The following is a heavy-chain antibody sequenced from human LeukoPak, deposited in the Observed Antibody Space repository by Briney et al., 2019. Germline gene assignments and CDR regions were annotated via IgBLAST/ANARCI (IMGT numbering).Heavy chain of an antibody. Sequence: LSLTCTGSGGSIRNSSYNWGWIRQAPGKGLEWVSYISSSGSTIYYADSVKGRFTISRDNAKNSLYLQMNSLRAEDTAVYYCARDVVRGVSDIWGQGTMVTVSS. V-gene: IGHV3-11*04. J-gene: IGHJ3*02. CDR2: ISSSGSTI. CDR1: GGSIRNSSYN. CDR3: ARDVVRGVSDI. D-gene: IGHD3-10*01.